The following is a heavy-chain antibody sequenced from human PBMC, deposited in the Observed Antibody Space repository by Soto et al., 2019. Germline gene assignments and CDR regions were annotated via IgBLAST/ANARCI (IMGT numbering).Heavy chain of an antibody. CDR1: GDSVSSNSAA. J-gene: IGHJ6*02. CDR2: TYYRSKWYN. D-gene: IGHD2-15*01. Sequence: SQTLSLTCATSGDSVSSNSAAWNWIRQSPSRGLEWLGRTYYRSKWYNDYAVSVKSRITINPDTSKNQFSLQLNSVTPEDTAVYYCARGVGYCSGGSCYDGMDVWGQGTTVTVSS. CDR3: ARGVGYCSGGSCYDGMDV. V-gene: IGHV6-1*01.